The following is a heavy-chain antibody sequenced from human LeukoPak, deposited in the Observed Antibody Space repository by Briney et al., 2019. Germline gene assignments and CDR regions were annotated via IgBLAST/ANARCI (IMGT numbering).Heavy chain of an antibody. CDR1: GGSISSYY. D-gene: IGHD1-26*01. Sequence: PSETLSLTCTVSGGSISSYYWSWIRQPPGKGLEWIGYIYYSGSTNYNPSLKSRVTISVDTSKNQFSLKLSSVTAADTAVYYCARDVRVGATYYYYYYMDVWGKGTTVTVSS. CDR3: ARDVRVGATYYYYYYMDV. J-gene: IGHJ6*03. CDR2: IYYSGST. V-gene: IGHV4-59*12.